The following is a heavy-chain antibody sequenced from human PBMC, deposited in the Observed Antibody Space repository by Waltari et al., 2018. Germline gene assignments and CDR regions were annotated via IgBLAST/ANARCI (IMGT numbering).Heavy chain of an antibody. CDR3: ASPLSGDWSPLAGDY. J-gene: IGHJ4*02. V-gene: IGHV3-48*04. D-gene: IGHD3-9*01. CDR2: ISSSSSTI. CDR1: GFTFRSYT. Sequence: EVQLVESGGGLVQPGGSLRLSCAASGFTFRSYTMNWVRTAPGKGLEWVSYISSSSSTIYYADSVKGRFTISRDNAKNSLYLQMNSLRAEDTAVYYCASPLSGDWSPLAGDYWGQGTLVTVSS.